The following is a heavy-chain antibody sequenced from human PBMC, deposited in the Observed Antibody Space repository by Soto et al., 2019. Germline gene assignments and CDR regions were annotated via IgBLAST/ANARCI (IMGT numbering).Heavy chain of an antibody. D-gene: IGHD5-12*01. CDR3: ARGVGYSGYDFNLFDY. CDR2: IYYSGST. CDR1: GGSISSYD. Sequence: SETLCHTCTVSGGSISSYDWRWIRQPPGKGLEWIGYIYYSGSTNYNPSLKSRVTISVDTSKNQFSLKLSSVTAADTAVYYCARGVGYSGYDFNLFDYWGQGTLVTVSS. V-gene: IGHV4-59*01. J-gene: IGHJ4*02.